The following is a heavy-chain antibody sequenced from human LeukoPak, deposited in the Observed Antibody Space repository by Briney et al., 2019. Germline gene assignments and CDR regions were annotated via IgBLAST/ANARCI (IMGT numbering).Heavy chain of an antibody. Sequence: KPSETLSLTCTVSGGSISSYYWSWIRQPPGKGLEWIGYIYYSGTTNYSPSLKSRVTISVDTSKNQFSLKLSSVTAADTAVYYCARGVYIAAAQYAYWGQGTLVTVSS. CDR1: GGSISSYY. CDR2: IYYSGTT. CDR3: ARGVYIAAAQYAY. D-gene: IGHD6-13*01. V-gene: IGHV4-59*01. J-gene: IGHJ4*02.